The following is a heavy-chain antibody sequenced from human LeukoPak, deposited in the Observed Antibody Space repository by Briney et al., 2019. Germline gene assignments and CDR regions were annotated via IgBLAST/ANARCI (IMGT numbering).Heavy chain of an antibody. D-gene: IGHD6-19*01. J-gene: IGHJ4*02. CDR2: IGISGDT. V-gene: IGHV3-13*01. CDR1: RFALRDYD. CDR3: ARGGIQVSGIDEIDY. Sequence: PGGSLRLSCAASRFALRDYDMHWVRQVTGKGLERVSAIGISGDTYYPNSVKGRFTVSRENAQTSLYLQMNSLPAGDTAVYYCARGGIQVSGIDEIDYWGQGTLVTVSS.